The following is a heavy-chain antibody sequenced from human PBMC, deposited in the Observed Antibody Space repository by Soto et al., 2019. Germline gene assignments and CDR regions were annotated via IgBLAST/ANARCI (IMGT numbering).Heavy chain of an antibody. D-gene: IGHD1-26*01. CDR3: AREGELLRSGGPAYYFDY. J-gene: IGHJ4*02. V-gene: IGHV3-30*04. CDR2: ISYDGSNK. Sequence: GGSLRLSCAASGFTFSSYAMHWVRQAPGKGLEWVAVISYDGSNKYYADSVKGRFTISRDNSKNTLYLQMNSLRAEDTAVYYCAREGELLRSGGPAYYFDYWGQGTLVTVSS. CDR1: GFTFSSYA.